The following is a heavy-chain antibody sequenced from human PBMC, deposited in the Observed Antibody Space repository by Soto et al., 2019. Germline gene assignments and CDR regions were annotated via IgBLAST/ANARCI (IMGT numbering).Heavy chain of an antibody. J-gene: IGHJ4*02. CDR2: IVVGSGDT. D-gene: IGHD2-8*01. CDR1: GFTFSRSA. Sequence: GASVKVSCKASGFTFSRSAIQWVRQARGQRPEWIGWIVVGSGDTNYAQKFQERVTITRDTSTSTAYMELTGLRSEDTAVYFCAADRQCTSARCLPYSFDCWGQGTQVTVSS. V-gene: IGHV1-58*02. CDR3: AADRQCTSARCLPYSFDC.